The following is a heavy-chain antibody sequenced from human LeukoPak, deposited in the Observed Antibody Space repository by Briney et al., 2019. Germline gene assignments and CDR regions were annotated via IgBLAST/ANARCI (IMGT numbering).Heavy chain of an antibody. J-gene: IGHJ5*02. Sequence: GGSLRLSCAASGFTFSNYAMSWVRQAPGKGLEWVSAISGSGGSTYYADSVKGRFAISRDNSKNTLYLQMNSLRGEDTAVYFCAKAPIPIFGMVQNWFDPWGQGTLVTVSS. CDR1: GFTFSNYA. D-gene: IGHD3-3*01. CDR3: AKAPIPIFGMVQNWFDP. CDR2: ISGSGGST. V-gene: IGHV3-23*01.